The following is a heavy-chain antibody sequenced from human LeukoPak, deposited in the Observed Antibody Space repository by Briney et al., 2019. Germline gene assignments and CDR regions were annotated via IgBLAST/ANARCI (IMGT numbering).Heavy chain of an antibody. CDR1: GYTFTGYY. D-gene: IGHD6-13*01. CDR2: INPNSGGT. CDR3: ARGRTIAAYYYYMDV. V-gene: IGHV1-2*02. Sequence: ASVKVSCKAFGYTFTGYYMHWVRQAPGQGLEWMGWINPNSGGTNYAQKFQGRVTMTRDTSISTAYMELSRLRSDDTAVYYCARGRTIAAYYYYMDVWGKGTTVTVSS. J-gene: IGHJ6*03.